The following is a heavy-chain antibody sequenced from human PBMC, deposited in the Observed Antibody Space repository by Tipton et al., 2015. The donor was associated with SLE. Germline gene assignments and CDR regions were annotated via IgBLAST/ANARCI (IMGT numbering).Heavy chain of an antibody. CDR3: ALRSNWFDP. J-gene: IGHJ5*02. V-gene: IGHV4-34*01. CDR2: INHSGST. CDR1: GGSFSGYY. Sequence: TLSLTCAVHGGSFSGYYWSWIRQPPGKGLEWIGEINHSGSTNYNPSLKSRVTISVDTSKNQFSLKLSSVTAADTAVYYCALRSNWFDPWGQGTLVTVSS.